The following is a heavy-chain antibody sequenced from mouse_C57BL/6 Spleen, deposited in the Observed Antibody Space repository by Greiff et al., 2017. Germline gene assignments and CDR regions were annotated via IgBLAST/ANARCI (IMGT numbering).Heavy chain of an antibody. V-gene: IGHV1-12*01. CDR1: GYTFTSYN. J-gene: IGHJ4*01. D-gene: IGHD1-1*01. CDR3: ARYWGRYGRDAMDY. Sequence: LQQSGAELVRPGASVKMSCKASGYTFTSYNMHWVKQTPRQGLEWIGAIYPGNGDTSYNQKFKGKATMTVDKSSSTAYMQLSSLTSEDSAVYVCARYWGRYGRDAMDYWGQGTSVTVSS. CDR2: IYPGNGDT.